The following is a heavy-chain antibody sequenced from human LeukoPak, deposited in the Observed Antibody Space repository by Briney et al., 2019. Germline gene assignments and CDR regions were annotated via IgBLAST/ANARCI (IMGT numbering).Heavy chain of an antibody. CDR2: IYYSGIT. Sequence: PSETLSLTCTVSGGSISTYYWSWIRQPQGRGLEWIGYIYYSGITDYSPSLKSRVTISIDTSKKQFSLKLSSVTAADTAVYYCARWEASRVAFDIWGQGTLVTVSS. CDR3: ARWEASRVAFDI. CDR1: GGSISTYY. J-gene: IGHJ3*02. D-gene: IGHD1-26*01. V-gene: IGHV4-59*01.